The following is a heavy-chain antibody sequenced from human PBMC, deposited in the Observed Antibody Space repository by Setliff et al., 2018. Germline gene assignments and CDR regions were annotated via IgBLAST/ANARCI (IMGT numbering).Heavy chain of an antibody. D-gene: IGHD6-6*01. CDR3: ARDGWSIAARPGDY. CDR1: GGSISSSNW. Sequence: KTSETLSLTCAVPGGSISSSNWWSWVRQPPGKGLEWIGHFHTGGSTNYNRSLRSRVSISVDKSKNQFSLKLSSVTAADTAVYYCARDGWSIAARPGDYGGQGTLVTVSS. J-gene: IGHJ4*02. CDR2: FHTGGST. V-gene: IGHV4-4*02.